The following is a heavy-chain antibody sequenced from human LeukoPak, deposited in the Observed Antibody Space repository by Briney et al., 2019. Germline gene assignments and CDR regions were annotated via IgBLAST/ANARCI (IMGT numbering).Heavy chain of an antibody. V-gene: IGHV3-9*01. J-gene: IGHJ3*02. CDR1: GFTFDDYA. D-gene: IGHD2-2*01. Sequence: GGSLRLSCAASGFTFDDYAMHWVRQAPGKGLEWVSGISWNSGSIGYADSVKGRFTISRDNAKNSLYLQMNSLRAEDTAVYYCAKEYCSSTSCYEEFDAFDIWGQGTMVTVSS. CDR2: ISWNSGSI. CDR3: AKEYCSSTSCYEEFDAFDI.